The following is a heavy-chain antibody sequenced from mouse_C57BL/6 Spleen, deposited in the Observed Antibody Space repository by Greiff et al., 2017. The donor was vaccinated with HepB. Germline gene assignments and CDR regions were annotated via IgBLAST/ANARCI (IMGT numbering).Heavy chain of an antibody. CDR3: ARSEYYGSPWFAY. D-gene: IGHD1-1*01. V-gene: IGHV1-82*01. CDR2: IYPGDGDT. CDR1: GYAFSSSW. Sequence: QVQLQQSGPELVKPGASVKISCKASGYAFSSSWMNWVKQRPGKGLEWIGRIYPGDGDTNYNGKFKGKATLTADKSSSTAYMQLSSLTSEDSAVYFCARSEYYGSPWFAYWGQGTLVTVSA. J-gene: IGHJ3*01.